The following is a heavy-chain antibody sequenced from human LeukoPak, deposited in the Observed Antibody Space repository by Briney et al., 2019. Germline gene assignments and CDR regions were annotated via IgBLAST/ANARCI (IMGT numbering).Heavy chain of an antibody. D-gene: IGHD6-6*01. CDR2: ISSSGSGSTI. CDR1: GFTFSDYY. V-gene: IGHV3-11*04. CDR3: ARRGSSIGGASDY. Sequence: GGSLRLSCAASGFTFSDYYMSWIRQAPGKGLEWVSYISSSGSGSTINYADSVKGRFTISRDNAKNSLYLQMSSLRAEDTAVYYCARRGSSIGGASDYWGQGTLVTVSS. J-gene: IGHJ4*02.